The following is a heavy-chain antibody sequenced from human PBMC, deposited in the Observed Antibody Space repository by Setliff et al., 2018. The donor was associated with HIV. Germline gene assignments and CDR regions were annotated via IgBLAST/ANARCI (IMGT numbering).Heavy chain of an antibody. D-gene: IGHD3-10*01. V-gene: IGHV4-59*02. CDR3: ARATFGSTSSGINYYMDV. Sequence: KPSETLSLTCTASGGSVSGYFWSWIRQPPGRGLEWIGYIYYDGTTNSNPSLKSRVTISVTTSKNQFSLKLSSVTAADTALYFCARATFGSTSSGINYYMDVWGKGTTVTVSS. CDR1: GGSVSGYF. CDR2: IYYDGTT. J-gene: IGHJ6*03.